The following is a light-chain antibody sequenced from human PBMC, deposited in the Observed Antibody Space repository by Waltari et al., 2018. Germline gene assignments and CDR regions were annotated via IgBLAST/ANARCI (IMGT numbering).Light chain of an antibody. CDR3: ETGGHGTWV. V-gene: IGLV4-69*01. CDR1: SGHSSNV. Sequence: QLVVTQSPSASAPLGASVKLTRTLSSGHSSNVIAWLQQWPEKGPRYLMKVNSDGSHSKGDEIPDRFSGSSSGAERYLTISSLQSDDEADYYCETGGHGTWVFGGGTKLTVL. CDR2: VNSDGSH. J-gene: IGLJ3*02.